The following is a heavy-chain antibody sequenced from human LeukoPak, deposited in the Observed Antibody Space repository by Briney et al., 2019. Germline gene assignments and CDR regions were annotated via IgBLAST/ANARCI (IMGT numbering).Heavy chain of an antibody. CDR2: ISSNSSYI. CDR3: ARDWSGCHDY. J-gene: IGHJ4*02. D-gene: IGHD3-3*01. CDR1: GFTFSSYS. Sequence: PGGSLRLSCAASGFTFSSYSMNWVRQAPGKGLEWVSSISSNSSYIYYADSVKGRFTISRDNAKNSLYLQMNSLRAEDTAVYYCARDWSGCHDYWGQGTLVTVSS. V-gene: IGHV3-21*01.